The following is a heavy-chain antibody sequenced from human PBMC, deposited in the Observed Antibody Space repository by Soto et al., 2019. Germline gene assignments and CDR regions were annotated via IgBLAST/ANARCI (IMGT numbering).Heavy chain of an antibody. Sequence: SETLSLTCTVSGGSISNYYWSGIGKPQGKGLEWIGYIYYSGSTNYNPSLKSRVTISVDTSKNQFSLKLTSVTAADTAVYYCARTGGYFDWLPPYYFDYWGQGTLVTVSS. CDR2: IYYSGST. CDR3: ARTGGYFDWLPPYYFDY. CDR1: GGSISNYY. V-gene: IGHV4-59*08. D-gene: IGHD3-9*01. J-gene: IGHJ4*02.